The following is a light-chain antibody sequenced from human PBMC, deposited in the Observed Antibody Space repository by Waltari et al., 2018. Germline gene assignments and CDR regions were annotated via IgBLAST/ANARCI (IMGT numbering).Light chain of an antibody. J-gene: IGKJ1*01. CDR1: QDISNY. CDR3: QKQGT. CDR2: AAS. V-gene: IGKV1-27*01. Sequence: DRVTIPCRASQDISNYLAWYQQKPGKVPKLLIYAASIVQSGVPSRFSGSGSGTDFTLTISSLQPEDVATNYCQKQGTFGQGTKVEIK.